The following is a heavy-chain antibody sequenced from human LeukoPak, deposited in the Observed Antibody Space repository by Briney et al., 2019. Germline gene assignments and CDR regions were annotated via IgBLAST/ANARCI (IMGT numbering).Heavy chain of an antibody. CDR2: ISGSGGST. Sequence: GGSLRLSCVASGFTFSNYAMSWARQAPGKGLEWVSAISGSGGSTYYADSVKGRFTISRDNSKNTLYLQMNSLRAEDTAVYYCAKDLASSVAAPYCSSTSCYQYYYYYGMDVWGQGTTVTVSS. V-gene: IGHV3-23*01. CDR3: AKDLASSVAAPYCSSTSCYQYYYYYGMDV. CDR1: GFTFSNYA. D-gene: IGHD2-2*01. J-gene: IGHJ6*02.